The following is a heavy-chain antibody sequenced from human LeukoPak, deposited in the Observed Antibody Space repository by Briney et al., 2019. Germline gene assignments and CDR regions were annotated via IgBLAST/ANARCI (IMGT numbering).Heavy chain of an antibody. V-gene: IGHV3-48*04. D-gene: IGHD2-2*02. CDR2: ISSSSSTI. J-gene: IGHJ3*02. CDR1: GFTFSSYS. Sequence: GGSLRLSCAASGFTFSSYSMNWVRQAPGKGLEWVSYISSSSSTIYYADSVKGRFTISRDNAKNSLYLQMNSLRAEDTAVYYCAKSVVPAAIDDAFDIWGQGTMVTVSS. CDR3: AKSVVPAAIDDAFDI.